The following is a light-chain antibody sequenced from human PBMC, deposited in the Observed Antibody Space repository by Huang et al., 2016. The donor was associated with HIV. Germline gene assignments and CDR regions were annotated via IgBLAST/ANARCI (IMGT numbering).Light chain of an antibody. CDR2: GAS. CDR3: QQYNSWPLT. Sequence: EVVMTQSPVTLSVFPGERATLSCRASQSVSPYLAWYQQKPGQPPRVLIYGASTRAPGVPARFSGSGSGTEFTLTISSLQSEDFAVYYCQQYNSWPLTFGGGTTVAI. CDR1: QSVSPY. J-gene: IGKJ4*01. V-gene: IGKV3-15*01.